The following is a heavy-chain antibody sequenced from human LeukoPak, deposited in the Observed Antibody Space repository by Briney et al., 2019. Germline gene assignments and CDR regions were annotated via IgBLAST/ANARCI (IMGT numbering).Heavy chain of an antibody. CDR2: ISSSSSYI. J-gene: IGHJ4*02. CDR3: ASEAMGYYDSSGYPRGFDY. D-gene: IGHD3-22*01. Sequence: GGSLRLSCAASGFTFSSYSMNWVRQAPGKGLEWVSSISSSSSYIYYADSVKGRFTISRDNAKNSLYLQMNSLRAEDTAVYYCASEAMGYYDSSGYPRGFDYWGQGTLVTVSS. CDR1: GFTFSSYS. V-gene: IGHV3-21*01.